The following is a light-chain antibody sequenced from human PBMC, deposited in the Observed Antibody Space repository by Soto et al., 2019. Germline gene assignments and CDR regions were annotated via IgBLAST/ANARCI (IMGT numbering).Light chain of an antibody. CDR2: AVS. CDR1: SSDVGSYNL. CDR3: CSYAGSSTFGV. Sequence: QSVLTQPASVSGSPGQSITISCTGTSSDVGSYNLVSWYQQHPGKAPKLMIYAVSKRPSGVSNRFSGSKSGNTASLTISGLQAEDEADYCCCSYAGSSTFGVFGGGTKLTVL. V-gene: IGLV2-23*02. J-gene: IGLJ3*02.